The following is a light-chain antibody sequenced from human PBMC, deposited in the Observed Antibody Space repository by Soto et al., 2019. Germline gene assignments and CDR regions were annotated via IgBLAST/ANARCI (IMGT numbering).Light chain of an antibody. CDR2: DAS. CDR3: QQRSNWPPLT. Sequence: VMAQSPGTLALSPGERATLSCRASRSVSSYLAWYQQKSGQAPRLLIYDASNRATGIPARFSGSGSGTDFTLTISSLEPEDFAVYYCQQRSNWPPLTFGGGTKVDI. CDR1: RSVSSY. J-gene: IGKJ4*01. V-gene: IGKV3-11*01.